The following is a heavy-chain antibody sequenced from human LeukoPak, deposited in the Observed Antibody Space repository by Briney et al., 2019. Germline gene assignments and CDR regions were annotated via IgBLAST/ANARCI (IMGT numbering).Heavy chain of an antibody. J-gene: IGHJ4*02. CDR2: ISYDGSNK. V-gene: IGHV3-30*04. Sequence: GGSLRLSCAASGFTFSSYAMHWVRQAPGKGLEWVAVISYDGSNKYYADSVKGRFTISRDNSKNTLYLQMNSLRAEDTAVYYCAGDSGPEGFLDYWGQGTLVTVSS. D-gene: IGHD2-15*01. CDR3: AGDSGPEGFLDY. CDR1: GFTFSSYA.